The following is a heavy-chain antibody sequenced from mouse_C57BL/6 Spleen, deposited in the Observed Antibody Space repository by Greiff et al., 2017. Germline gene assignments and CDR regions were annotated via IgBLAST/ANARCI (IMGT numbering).Heavy chain of an antibody. V-gene: IGHV1-69*01. Sequence: QVQLQQPGAELVMPGASVKLSCKASGYTFTSYWMHWVKQRPGQGLEWIGEIDPSDSYTNYNQKFKGKSTLTVDKSSSTAYMQLSSLTSEDSAVYYCASVVANPLCDFDYWGQGTTLTVSS. CDR1: GYTFTSYW. CDR3: ASVVANPLCDFDY. CDR2: IDPSDSYT. J-gene: IGHJ2*01. D-gene: IGHD1-1*01.